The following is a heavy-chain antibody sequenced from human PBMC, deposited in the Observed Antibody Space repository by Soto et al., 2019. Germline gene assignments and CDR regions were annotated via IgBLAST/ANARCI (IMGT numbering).Heavy chain of an antibody. J-gene: IGHJ4*02. D-gene: IGHD3-3*01. CDR1: GYTFTGYY. V-gene: IGHV1-2*02. CDR3: AKGYDFWSGYYLFYFDY. Sequence: ASVKVSCKASGYTFTGYYMHWVRQAPGQGLEWMGWINPNSGGTNYAQKFQGRVTMTRDTSISTAYMELSRLGSDDTAVYYCAKGYDFWSGYYLFYFDYWGQGTLVTVSS. CDR2: INPNSGGT.